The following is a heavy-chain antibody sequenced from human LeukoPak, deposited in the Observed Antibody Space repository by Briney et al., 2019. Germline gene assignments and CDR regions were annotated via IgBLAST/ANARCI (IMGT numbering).Heavy chain of an antibody. D-gene: IGHD5-12*01. CDR1: GFTVSSNY. CDR2: IYSGGST. J-gene: IGHJ6*02. CDR3: ARDPGYGPLSYYGMDA. V-gene: IGHV3-66*01. Sequence: GGSLRLSCAASGFTVSSNYMSWVRQAPGKGLEWVSVIYSGGSTYYADSVKGRFTISRDNSKNTLYLQMNSLRAEDTAVYYCARDPGYGPLSYYGMDAWGQGTTVTVSS.